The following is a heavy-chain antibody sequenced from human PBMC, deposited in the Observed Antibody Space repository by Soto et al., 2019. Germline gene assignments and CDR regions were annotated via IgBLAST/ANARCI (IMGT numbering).Heavy chain of an antibody. Sequence: ASVKVSCKASGYSFTSYGISWVRQAPGQGLEWMGWISAYHGNTAYAQKLQGRVTMTTDTSTNTAYMELRSLRSDDTALYYCVRMGYCSGGSCYSGSGDYWGQGTLVTVSS. J-gene: IGHJ4*02. V-gene: IGHV1-18*04. CDR1: GYSFTSYG. CDR2: ISAYHGNT. CDR3: VRMGYCSGGSCYSGSGDY. D-gene: IGHD2-15*01.